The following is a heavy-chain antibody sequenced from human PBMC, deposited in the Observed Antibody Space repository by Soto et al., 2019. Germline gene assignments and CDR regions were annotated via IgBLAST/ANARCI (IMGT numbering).Heavy chain of an antibody. CDR1: GFGFSSYA. J-gene: IGHJ4*02. D-gene: IGHD3-22*01. CDR2: ISYDGSDK. V-gene: IGHV3-30-3*01. Sequence: GGSLRLSCRTSGFGFSSYAMHWVRQAPGKGLEWVALISYDGSDKDYADSVKGRFTISRDNSRNTLFLQMNSLRAEDTAVYYCARDYYKYYDSSGYYRSPAYWGQGTLVTVSS. CDR3: ARDYYKYYDSSGYYRSPAY.